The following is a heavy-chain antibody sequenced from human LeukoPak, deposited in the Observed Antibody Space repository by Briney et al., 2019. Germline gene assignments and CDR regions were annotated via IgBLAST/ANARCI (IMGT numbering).Heavy chain of an antibody. V-gene: IGHV3-23*01. CDR2: ITGSGGST. Sequence: PGGSLRLSCAASGFTFSSYAMSWVRQAPGKWLEWVSAITGSGGSTYYADSVKGRFIISRDNSKNTLFLQMNSLRAEETAVYYCANVWATIAAVGYWGQGTLVTVSS. D-gene: IGHD6-25*01. CDR1: GFTFSSYA. J-gene: IGHJ4*02. CDR3: ANVWATIAAVGY.